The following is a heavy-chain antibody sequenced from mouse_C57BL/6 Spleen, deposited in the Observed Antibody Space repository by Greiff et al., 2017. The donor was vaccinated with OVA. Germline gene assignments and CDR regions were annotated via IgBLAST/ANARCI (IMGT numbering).Heavy chain of an antibody. CDR2: IYPGDGDT. V-gene: IGHV1-82*01. D-gene: IGHD1-1*01. CDR3: ARDYGSRAWFAY. J-gene: IGHJ3*01. CDR1: GYAFSSSW. Sequence: VQLQQPGPELVKPGASVKISCKASGYAFSSSWMNWVKQRPGQGLEWIGRIYPGDGDTHYNGKFKGKATLTADKSSSTAYMQLSSLTSEDSAVYFCARDYGSRAWFAYWGQGTLVTVSA.